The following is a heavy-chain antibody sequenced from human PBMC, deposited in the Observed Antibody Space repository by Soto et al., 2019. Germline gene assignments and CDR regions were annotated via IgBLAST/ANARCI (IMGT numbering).Heavy chain of an antibody. D-gene: IGHD1-1*01. CDR1: GFTFSTYG. J-gene: IGHJ4*02. CDR3: AKWNGYGDF. CDR2: VSGGSGST. Sequence: EVQLLESGGGLVQPGGSLRLSCAASGFTFSTYGVTWVRQDPGKGLEWVSGVSGGSGSTHYADSVKGRFTITGDHSKNTVYLQMNSMRVEDTAVYYCAKWNGYGDFWGQGTLVTVSS. V-gene: IGHV3-23*01.